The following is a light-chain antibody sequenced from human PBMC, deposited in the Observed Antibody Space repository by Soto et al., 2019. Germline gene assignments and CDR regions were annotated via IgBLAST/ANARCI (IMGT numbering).Light chain of an antibody. CDR2: AAS. CDR1: RSIATH. Sequence: DIQITQSPSSVSASVRDRVTITCWASRSIATHLNWYQQSPGKDPKVLIYAASTLPRGVPSSFSGSGRGTEFAPTITRLQPEDSATYYCQQSYSGQLTLGPGTTVDMK. CDR3: QQSYSGQLT. V-gene: IGKV1-39*01. J-gene: IGKJ3*01.